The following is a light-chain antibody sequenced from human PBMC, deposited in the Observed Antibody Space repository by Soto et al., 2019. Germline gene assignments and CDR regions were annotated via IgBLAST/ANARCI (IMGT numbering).Light chain of an antibody. J-gene: IGKJ4*01. CDR1: QSVSSY. V-gene: IGKV3-11*01. Sequence: EIVLTQSRATLSLSPGERATLSCRASQSVSSYLAWYQQKPGQAPRLLIYDASNRATGIPARFSGSGSGTDFTLTISSLEPEDFAVYYCQQRSNWPPRRLTFGGGTKVEIK. CDR3: QQRSNWPPRRLT. CDR2: DAS.